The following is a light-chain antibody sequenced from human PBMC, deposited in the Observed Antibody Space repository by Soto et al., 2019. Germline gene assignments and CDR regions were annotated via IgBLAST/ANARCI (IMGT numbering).Light chain of an antibody. V-gene: IGLV2-8*01. CDR3: SSYAGTHIV. Sequence: QSVLTQPPSASGSPGQSVAFSCTGTSSDVGGYNYVSWYQQHPGKAPKLMIYDVSKRPSGVPDRFSGSKSGNTASLTVSGLQAEDEADYYCSSYAGTHIVFGTGTQLTVL. J-gene: IGLJ1*01. CDR2: DVS. CDR1: SSDVGGYNY.